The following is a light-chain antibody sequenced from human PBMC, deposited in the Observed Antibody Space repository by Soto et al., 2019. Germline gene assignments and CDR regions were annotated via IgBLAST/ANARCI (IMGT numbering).Light chain of an antibody. Sequence: DIQMTQSPSTLSAFIGDRVTMTCRASQSISTWLAWYQHKPGKAPRFLIHQASKLESGVPSRFSGRGSGTEFTLNITGVQADDFATYYCQQYDSFYTFGQGTRL. CDR3: QQYDSFYT. CDR2: QAS. V-gene: IGKV1-5*03. CDR1: QSISTW. J-gene: IGKJ2*01.